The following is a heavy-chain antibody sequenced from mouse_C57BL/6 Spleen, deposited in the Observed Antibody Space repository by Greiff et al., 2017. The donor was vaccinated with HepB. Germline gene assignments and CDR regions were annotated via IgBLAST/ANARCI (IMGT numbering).Heavy chain of an antibody. J-gene: IGHJ1*03. V-gene: IGHV1-72*01. CDR2: IDPNSGGT. D-gene: IGHD1-1*01. Sequence: QVHVKQPGAELVKPGASVKLSCKASGYTFTSYWMHWVKQRPGRGLEWIGRIDPNSGGTKYNEKFKSKATLTVDKPSSTAYMQLSSLTSEDSAVYYCARGEVITTVVAPPGYFDVWGTGTTVTVSS. CDR1: GYTFTSYW. CDR3: ARGEVITTVVAPPGYFDV.